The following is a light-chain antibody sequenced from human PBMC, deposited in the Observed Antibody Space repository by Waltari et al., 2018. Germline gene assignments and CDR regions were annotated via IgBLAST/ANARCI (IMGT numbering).Light chain of an antibody. CDR2: LNSDGSH. Sequence: QLVLTQSPSASASLGASVKIPCTLSSEHSLYDIAWHQQHRERGPRFLMRLNSDGSHTKGDGIPDRFSGSSSGAERYLIIPSLQYEDEADYYCQTWDPYIVVFGGGTKLTVL. CDR3: QTWDPYIVV. J-gene: IGLJ2*01. CDR1: SEHSLYD. V-gene: IGLV4-69*01.